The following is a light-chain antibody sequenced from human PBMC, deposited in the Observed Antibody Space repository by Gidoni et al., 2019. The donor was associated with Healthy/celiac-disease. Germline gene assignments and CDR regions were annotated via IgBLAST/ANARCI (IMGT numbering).Light chain of an antibody. CDR1: QSVSSY. Sequence: TVLTQFPAPLSLSPGERATLSCRASQSVSSYLTWYQQKPGQAPRLLIYDASNRATGIPARFSGGGSGTDFTLTISSLEPEDFAVYYCQQRSNWPSTFGPGTKVDIK. V-gene: IGKV3-11*01. J-gene: IGKJ3*01. CDR3: QQRSNWPST. CDR2: DAS.